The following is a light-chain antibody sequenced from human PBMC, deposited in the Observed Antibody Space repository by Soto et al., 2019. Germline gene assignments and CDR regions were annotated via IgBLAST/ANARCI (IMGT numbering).Light chain of an antibody. J-gene: IGKJ1*01. CDR3: HQQDSTSSWT. CDR1: QSVSSSY. V-gene: IGKV3-20*01. CDR2: GAA. Sequence: IGLWHSPGTLSLSTGERATLSCRASQSVSSSYLAWYQQKPGQAPGLLLYGAATRTTSSPDRFSGSGSGTDFTLTISIREPEDDAVDYYHQQDSTSSWTFGQGTKVDIK.